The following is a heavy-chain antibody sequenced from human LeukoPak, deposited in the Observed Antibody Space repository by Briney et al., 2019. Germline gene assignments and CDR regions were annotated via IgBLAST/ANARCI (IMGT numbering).Heavy chain of an antibody. D-gene: IGHD4-23*01. CDR1: GGSISSGGYY. Sequence: SQTLSLTCTVSGGSISSGGYYWSWIRQHPGKGLEWIGHIYYSGSTYYNPSLTSRVTMSVDTSKNQFSLKLSSVTAADTAVYYCARSYGGNSVFDYWGQGTPVTVSS. CDR2: IYYSGST. J-gene: IGHJ4*02. CDR3: ARSYGGNSVFDY. V-gene: IGHV4-31*03.